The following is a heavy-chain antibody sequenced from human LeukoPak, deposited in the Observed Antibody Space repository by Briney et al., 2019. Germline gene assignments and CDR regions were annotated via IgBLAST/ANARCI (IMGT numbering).Heavy chain of an antibody. V-gene: IGHV3-53*04. J-gene: IGHJ3*02. Sequence: GGSLRLSCAASGFTVSSNYMSWVRQAPGKGLEWVSVIYSGGSTYYADSVKGRFTISRRNSKNTLYLQMNSLRAEDTAVYYCARDWNGDYAGRGAFDIWGQGTMVTVSS. CDR2: IYSGGST. CDR1: GFTVSSNY. CDR3: ARDWNGDYAGRGAFDI. D-gene: IGHD4-17*01.